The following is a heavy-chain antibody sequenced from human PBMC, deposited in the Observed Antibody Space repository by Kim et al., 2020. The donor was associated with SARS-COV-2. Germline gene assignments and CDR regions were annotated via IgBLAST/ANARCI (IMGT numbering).Heavy chain of an antibody. J-gene: IGHJ6*02. CDR1: GGSFSGYY. V-gene: IGHV4-34*01. CDR2: INHSGST. CDR3: ARVGALLWFGELLPIYYYGMDV. D-gene: IGHD3-10*01. Sequence: SETLSLTCAVYGGSFSGYYWSWIRHPPGKGLEWIGEINHSGSTNYNPSLKSRVTISVDTSKNQFSLKLSSVTAADTAVYYCARVGALLWFGELLPIYYYGMDVWGQGTTVTVSS.